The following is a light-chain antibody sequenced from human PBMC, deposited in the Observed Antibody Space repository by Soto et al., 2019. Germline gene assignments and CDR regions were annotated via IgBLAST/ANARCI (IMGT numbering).Light chain of an antibody. CDR1: QSVRSSY. J-gene: IGKJ4*01. CDR3: QHYGSPLT. Sequence: EIVLTQSPGTLSLSPGGRATLSCRASQSVRSSYLAWYQQRPGQAPRLLIFGASFRATGIPDRFSGSGSGTDFTLTISRLEPEDFAVYYCQHYGSPLTFGGGTKVELK. CDR2: GAS. V-gene: IGKV3-20*01.